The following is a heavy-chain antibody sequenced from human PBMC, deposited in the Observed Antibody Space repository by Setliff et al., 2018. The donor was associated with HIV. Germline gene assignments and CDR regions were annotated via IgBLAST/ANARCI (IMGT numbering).Heavy chain of an antibody. J-gene: IGHJ5*02. D-gene: IGHD6-19*01. CDR3: AKDRVSGWNNWFDP. CDR1: GYTFTSYD. V-gene: IGHV1-8*01. CDR2: MNPNSGNT. Sequence: GASVKVSCKASGYTFTSYDINWVRQATGQGLEWMGWMNPNSGNTGYAQKFQGRVTMTRNTSISTAYMELSSLRSEDTAVYYCAKDRVSGWNNWFDPWGQGTLVTVSS.